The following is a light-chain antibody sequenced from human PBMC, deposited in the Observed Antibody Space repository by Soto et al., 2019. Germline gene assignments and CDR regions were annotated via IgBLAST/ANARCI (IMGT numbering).Light chain of an antibody. CDR2: GAS. CDR3: LVPTNLLRP. J-gene: IGKJ1*01. V-gene: IGKV1-17*02. Sequence: DIEMTKSPSSLSASLGDRVTITCRASQGIRIDLGWFQQRPGKAPRRLIYGASSLQSGVPSRFSGSGSGTEFTLTISNLQPEDFTTYYSLVPTNLLRPFGEGTKLAIK. CDR1: QGIRID.